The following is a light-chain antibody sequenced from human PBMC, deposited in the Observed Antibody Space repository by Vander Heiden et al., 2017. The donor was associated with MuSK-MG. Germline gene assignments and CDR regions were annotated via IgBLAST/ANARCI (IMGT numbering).Light chain of an antibody. CDR3: QQSDSTPRT. V-gene: IGKV1-39*01. CDR1: QSISSY. CDR2: AAS. J-gene: IGKJ2*01. Sequence: DIQMTQSPSSLSASVGDRVTITCRASQSISSYLNWYQQKPGKAPNLLIYAASSLESGVPSSFSGSGSGTDFTLTISSLHPEDFATYYCQQSDSTPRTFGQGTKLEFK.